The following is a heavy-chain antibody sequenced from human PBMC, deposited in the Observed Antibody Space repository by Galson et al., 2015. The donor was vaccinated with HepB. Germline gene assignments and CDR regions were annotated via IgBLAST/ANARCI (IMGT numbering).Heavy chain of an antibody. V-gene: IGHV3-11*06. CDR3: ARVADADYGDHTHFDS. Sequence: SLRLSCAASGFTFSDYYMSWIRQAPGKGLEWLSYISASTIYTNYAASVKGRFTVSRDNAKNSLKLQMNSLRAEDTAVYYCARVADADYGDHTHFDSWGQGTLVTVSS. CDR1: GFTFSDYY. D-gene: IGHD4-17*01. J-gene: IGHJ4*02. CDR2: ISASTIYT.